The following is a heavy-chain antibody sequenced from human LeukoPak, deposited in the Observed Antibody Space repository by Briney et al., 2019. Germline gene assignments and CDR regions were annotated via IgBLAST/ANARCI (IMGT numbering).Heavy chain of an antibody. J-gene: IGHJ4*01. CDR2: IRQDGSEK. Sequence: GGSLRLSCEVSGFTFTDYWMNWVRQASGKGPEWVASIRQDGSEKTYVDSVKGRFTISRDNTKNSLSLQLNGLRAEDTAVYYCARDGTAAGLYFDLWGQGTLVTVSS. D-gene: IGHD6-13*01. V-gene: IGHV3-7*01. CDR1: GFTFTDYW. CDR3: ARDGTAAGLYFDL.